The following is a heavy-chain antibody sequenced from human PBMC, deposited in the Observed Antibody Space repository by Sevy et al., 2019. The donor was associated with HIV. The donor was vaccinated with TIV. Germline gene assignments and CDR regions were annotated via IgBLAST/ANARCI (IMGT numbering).Heavy chain of an antibody. J-gene: IGHJ4*02. D-gene: IGHD5-18*01. CDR3: ARDRAYSALDY. CDR1: RFTFSDSW. CDR2: INEDGSRL. Sequence: GGSLRLSCVASRFTFSDSWMTWVRQAPGKGLERIAFINEDGSRLGYVDSVRGRFTISRENTKNSLYLQMNSLRAEDTAVYFCARDRAYSALDYWGQGTLVTVSS. V-gene: IGHV3-7*01.